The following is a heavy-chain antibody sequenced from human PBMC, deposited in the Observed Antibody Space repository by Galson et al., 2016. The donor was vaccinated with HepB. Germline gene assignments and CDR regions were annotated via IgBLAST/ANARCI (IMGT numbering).Heavy chain of an antibody. CDR2: INPDGSST. D-gene: IGHD2-21*01. V-gene: IGHV3-74*03. J-gene: IGHJ4*02. CDR1: GFTFSSSW. CDR3: VRDRKQLLESVPQSYFDP. Sequence: SLRLSCAASGFTFSSSWMHWVRQAPGKGPVWVSRINPDGSSTTYADAVKGRCTISSDNAKTKLYLQMNSLRAEDTAVYECVRDRKQLLESVPQSYFDPWGQGTLVSVSS.